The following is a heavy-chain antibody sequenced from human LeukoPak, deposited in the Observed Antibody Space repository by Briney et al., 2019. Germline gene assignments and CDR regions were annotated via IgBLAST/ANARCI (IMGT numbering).Heavy chain of an antibody. CDR1: GFTFSDYY. CDR3: ARDAIRGYFDY. J-gene: IGHJ4*02. V-gene: IGHV3-11*04. CDR2: ISSSGSTI. Sequence: GGSLRLSCAASGFTFSDYYMSWIRQAPGKGLEWVSYISSSGSTIYYADSVKGRFTISRDNAKNSLFLQMNSLRAEDTAVYYCARDAIRGYFDYWGQGTLVTVSS. D-gene: IGHD3-16*01.